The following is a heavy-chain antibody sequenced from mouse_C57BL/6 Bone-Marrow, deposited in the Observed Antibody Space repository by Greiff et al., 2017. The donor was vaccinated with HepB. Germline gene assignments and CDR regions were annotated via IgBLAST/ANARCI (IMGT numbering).Heavy chain of an antibody. J-gene: IGHJ3*01. D-gene: IGHD1-1*01. CDR1: GFTFSDYG. Sequence: EVKLVESGGGLVKPGGSLKLSCAASGFTFSDYGMHWVRQAPEKGLEWVAYISSGSSTIYYADKVKGRFTISRDNAKNTLFLQMTSLRSEDTAMYYCARERYYGSFAYWGQGTLVTVSA. V-gene: IGHV5-17*01. CDR2: ISSGSSTI. CDR3: ARERYYGSFAY.